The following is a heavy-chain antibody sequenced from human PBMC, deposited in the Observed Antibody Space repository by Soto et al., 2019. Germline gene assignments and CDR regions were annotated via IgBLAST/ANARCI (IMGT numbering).Heavy chain of an antibody. CDR2: ISYDGSNK. V-gene: IGHV3-30-3*01. Sequence: PGGSLRLSCAASGFTFSSYAMHWVRQAPGKGLEWVAVISYDGSNKYYADSVKGRFTISRDNSRNTLYLQMNSLRAEDTAVYSCARDTGGPEIVVVTASFDYWGQRTLVTVSS. CDR3: ARDTGGPEIVVVTASFDY. CDR1: GFTFSSYA. D-gene: IGHD2-21*02. J-gene: IGHJ4*02.